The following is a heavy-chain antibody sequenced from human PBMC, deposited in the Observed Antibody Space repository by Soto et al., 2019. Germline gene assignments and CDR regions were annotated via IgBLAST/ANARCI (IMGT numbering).Heavy chain of an antibody. V-gene: IGHV3-30-3*01. CDR3: ARDRSYDFWSGTRGMDV. D-gene: IGHD3-3*01. Sequence: QVQLVESGGGVVQPGKSLRLSCAASGFTFNRYAIHWVRQAPGKGLEWVALISFDGTNKYYADSVKGRFTISRDNSKNTLYLQMNSLRAEDTAVYYCARDRSYDFWSGTRGMDVWGQGTTVTVSS. J-gene: IGHJ6*02. CDR1: GFTFNRYA. CDR2: ISFDGTNK.